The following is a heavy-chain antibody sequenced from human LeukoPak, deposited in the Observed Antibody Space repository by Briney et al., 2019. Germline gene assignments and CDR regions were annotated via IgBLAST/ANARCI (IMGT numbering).Heavy chain of an antibody. CDR2: ISYDGSNK. J-gene: IGHJ4*02. V-gene: IGHV3-30*04. CDR3: ARVGIAAAGNFDY. D-gene: IGHD6-13*01. Sequence: GRSLRLSCAASGFTFSSYAMHWVRQAPGKGLEWVAVISYDGSNKYYADSVKGRFTISSDNSKNTLYLQMNSLRAEDTAVYYCARVGIAAAGNFDYWGQGTLVTVSS. CDR1: GFTFSSYA.